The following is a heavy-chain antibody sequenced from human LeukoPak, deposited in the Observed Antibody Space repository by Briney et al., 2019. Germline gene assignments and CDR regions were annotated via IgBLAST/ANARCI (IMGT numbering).Heavy chain of an antibody. Sequence: ASVKVSCKASGYTFTSYGISWVRQAPGQGLEWMGWISAYNGNTNYAQKLQGRVTMTTDTSTSTAYMELRSLRSDDTAVYYCARDVTYYDFWSGLVGTTYTVPNYFDYWGQGTLVTVSS. CDR2: ISAYNGNT. V-gene: IGHV1-18*01. D-gene: IGHD3-3*01. CDR1: GYTFTSYG. J-gene: IGHJ4*02. CDR3: ARDVTYYDFWSGLVGTTYTVPNYFDY.